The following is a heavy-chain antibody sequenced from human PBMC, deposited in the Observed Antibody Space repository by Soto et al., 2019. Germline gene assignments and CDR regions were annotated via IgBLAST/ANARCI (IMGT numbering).Heavy chain of an antibody. CDR3: VRWITMTPESYYFTMDV. CDR1: GFTFSDYY. D-gene: IGHD3-3*01. J-gene: IGHJ6*02. Sequence: QVQLVESGGGLVKPGGSLRLSCAASGFTFSDYYMSWIRQAPGKGLEWVSDISSSSSYINYADSVKGRFTISRDNAKNSLYLQMNSVRAEDTAVYYCVRWITMTPESYYFTMDVWGLGTTVTVSS. CDR2: ISSSSSYI. V-gene: IGHV3-11*06.